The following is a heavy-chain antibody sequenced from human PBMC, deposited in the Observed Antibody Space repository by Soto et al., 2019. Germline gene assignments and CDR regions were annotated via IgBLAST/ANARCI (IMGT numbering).Heavy chain of an antibody. D-gene: IGHD5-18*01. CDR3: ASREVDTPMVNYY. J-gene: IGHJ4*02. Sequence: SETLSLTCAVYGGSVSGYYWSWVREPPGKGLEWIGEINHSGSTNYNPSLKSRVTLSVDTSKNQFSLKLRSVTAADTAVYYCASREVDTPMVNYYWGQGTLVTVSS. CDR2: INHSGST. CDR1: GGSVSGYY. V-gene: IGHV4-34*01.